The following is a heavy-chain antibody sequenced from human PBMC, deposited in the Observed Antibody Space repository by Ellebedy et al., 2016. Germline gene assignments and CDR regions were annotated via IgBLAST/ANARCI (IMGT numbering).Heavy chain of an antibody. Sequence: GESLKISXAASGFTFSNYAMSWVRQTPGKGLEWVSYISPSSGSTIYYADSVKGRFTISRDNAKNSVYLQMNSLRDEDTAVYYCTRGGLDNSFDVWGQGTMVTVS. V-gene: IGHV3-48*02. CDR3: TRGGLDNSFDV. CDR2: ISPSSGSTI. D-gene: IGHD3-16*01. CDR1: GFTFSNYA. J-gene: IGHJ3*01.